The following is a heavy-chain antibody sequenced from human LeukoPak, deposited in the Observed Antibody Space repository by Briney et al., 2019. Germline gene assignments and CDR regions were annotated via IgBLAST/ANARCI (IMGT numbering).Heavy chain of an antibody. Sequence: GGSLRLSCAASGFTFSSSAMSWVRQAPGKGLEWVAAISNNGGYTYYADSVQGRFTISRDNSKSTLCLQMNSLRAEDTAVYYCAKQLGYCSDGSCYFPYWGQGTLVTVSS. CDR3: AKQLGYCSDGSCYFPY. CDR2: ISNNGGYT. D-gene: IGHD2-15*01. CDR1: GFTFSSSA. V-gene: IGHV3-23*01. J-gene: IGHJ4*02.